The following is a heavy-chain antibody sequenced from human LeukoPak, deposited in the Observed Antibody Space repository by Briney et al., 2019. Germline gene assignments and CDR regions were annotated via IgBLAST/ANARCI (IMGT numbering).Heavy chain of an antibody. J-gene: IGHJ6*03. D-gene: IGHD2-21*02. CDR3: ARGDWGSPDYYYMDV. Sequence: SETLSLTCTVSGGSISNYYWSWIRQPPGKGLEWMGYIYYSGSTNYNPSLKSRVTISVDTSKNQFSLKLSSVTAADTAVYYCARGDWGSPDYYYMDVWGKGTTVTISS. CDR1: GGSISNYY. CDR2: IYYSGST. V-gene: IGHV4-59*08.